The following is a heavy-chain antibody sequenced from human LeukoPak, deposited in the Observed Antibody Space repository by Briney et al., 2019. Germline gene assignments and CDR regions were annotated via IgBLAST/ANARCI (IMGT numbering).Heavy chain of an antibody. CDR3: AKDRSTAVAGSIDY. V-gene: IGHV3-48*04. CDR2: ISSSSSTI. Sequence: GGSLRLSCAASGFTFSSYSMNWVRQAPGKGLEWVSYISSSSSTIYYADSVKGRFTISRDNAKNSLYLQMNSLRAEDTAVYYCAKDRSTAVAGSIDYWGQGTLVTVSS. J-gene: IGHJ4*02. CDR1: GFTFSSYS. D-gene: IGHD6-19*01.